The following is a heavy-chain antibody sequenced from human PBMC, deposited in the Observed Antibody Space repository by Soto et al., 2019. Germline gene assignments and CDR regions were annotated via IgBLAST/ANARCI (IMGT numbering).Heavy chain of an antibody. V-gene: IGHV3-23*01. Sequence: GGSLRLSCAASGFSFSNFAMSWFRQAPGTGLEWVSSISGSGDKTYYLDSVKGRFTISRDNSKNTLYLHMNSLGAEDTAVYFCAKDYASTWYWYFDPWGQGTLVTSPQ. CDR3: AKDYASTWYWYFDP. D-gene: IGHD6-13*01. J-gene: IGHJ5*02. CDR1: GFSFSNFA. CDR2: ISGSGDKT.